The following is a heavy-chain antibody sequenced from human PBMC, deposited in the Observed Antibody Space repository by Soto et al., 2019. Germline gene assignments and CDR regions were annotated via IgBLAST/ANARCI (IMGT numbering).Heavy chain of an antibody. J-gene: IGHJ4*02. V-gene: IGHV3-53*01. CDR1: DFTVNSNY. D-gene: IGHD5-18*01. CDR2: IYAGGST. CDR3: ASGFSYGYFDY. Sequence: VQLLESGGGLIQPGGSLRLSCEVSDFTVNSNYMSWVRQAPGRGLEWVSVIYAGGSTYYADSVKGRFTISRDNSKSTLFLQMNSLRTEDTAVYYCASGFSYGYFDYWGQGTLVTVSS.